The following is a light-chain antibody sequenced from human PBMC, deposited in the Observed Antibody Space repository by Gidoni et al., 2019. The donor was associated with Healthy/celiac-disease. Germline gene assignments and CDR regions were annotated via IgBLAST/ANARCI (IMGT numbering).Light chain of an antibody. V-gene: IGLV2-23*01. J-gene: IGLJ3*02. CDR3: CSYAGSSTFNWV. Sequence: QSALTQPASVSGSPGQSLTISCTGTSSEVGSYNLVSWYQQHPGKAPKLMIYEGSKRPSGVSNRFSGSKSGNTASLTISGLQAEDEADYYCCSYAGSSTFNWVFGGGTKLTVL. CDR1: SSEVGSYNL. CDR2: EGS.